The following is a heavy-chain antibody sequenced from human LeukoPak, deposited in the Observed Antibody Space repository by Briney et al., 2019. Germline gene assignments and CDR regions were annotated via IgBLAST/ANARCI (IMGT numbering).Heavy chain of an antibody. CDR2: IYPGDSDT. CDR1: GYSFTSYW. J-gene: IGHJ6*03. V-gene: IGHV5-51*01. Sequence: PGESLKISCKGSGYSFTSYWIGWVRQMPGKGLEWMGIIYPGDSDTRYSPSFQGQVTISADKSISTAYLQWSSLKASDTAMYYCARHVAWEPSFDYYYYYMDVWGKGTTVTVSS. CDR3: ARHVAWEPSFDYYYYYMDV. D-gene: IGHD1-26*01.